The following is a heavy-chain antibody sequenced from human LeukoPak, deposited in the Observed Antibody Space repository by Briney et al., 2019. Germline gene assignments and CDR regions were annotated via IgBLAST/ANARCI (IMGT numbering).Heavy chain of an antibody. CDR2: VSSSSSYI. Sequence: GGSLRLSCAASGFTFRDYYMSWIRQAPGKGLEWVSSVSSSSSYIYYADSVKGRFTISRDNAKNSLYLQMNSLRAEDTAVYYCARSSIRSGSYRFLYFDYWGQGTLVTVSS. V-gene: IGHV3-11*06. CDR1: GFTFRDYY. J-gene: IGHJ4*02. D-gene: IGHD1-26*01. CDR3: ARSSIRSGSYRFLYFDY.